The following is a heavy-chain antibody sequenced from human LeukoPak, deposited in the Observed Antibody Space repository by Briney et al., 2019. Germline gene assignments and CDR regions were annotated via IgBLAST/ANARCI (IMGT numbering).Heavy chain of an antibody. CDR1: GYTFTGYY. J-gene: IGHJ4*02. V-gene: IGHV1-18*04. CDR2: ISAYNGNT. CDR3: ARVELWFGFDY. Sequence: ASVKVSCKTSGYTFTGYYMHWVRQAPGQGLEWMGWISAYNGNTNYAQKLQGRVTMTTDTSTSTAYMELRSLRSDDTAVYYCARVELWFGFDYWGQGTLVTVSS. D-gene: IGHD3-10*01.